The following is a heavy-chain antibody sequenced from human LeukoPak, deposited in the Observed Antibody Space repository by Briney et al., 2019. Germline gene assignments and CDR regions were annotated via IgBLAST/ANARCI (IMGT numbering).Heavy chain of an antibody. J-gene: IGHJ4*02. D-gene: IGHD2-15*01. Sequence: SLRLSCAASGFTFSSYAMHWVRQAPGKGLEWVAVISYDGSNKYYADSVKGRFTISRDNSKNTLYLQMNSLRAEDTAVYYCARGRGYCSGGSCYPFDYWGQGTLVTVSS. CDR1: GFTFSSYA. CDR2: ISYDGSNK. CDR3: ARGRGYCSGGSCYPFDY. V-gene: IGHV3-30-3*01.